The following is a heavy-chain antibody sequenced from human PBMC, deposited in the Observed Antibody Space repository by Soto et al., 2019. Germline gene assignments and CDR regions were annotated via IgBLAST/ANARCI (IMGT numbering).Heavy chain of an antibody. CDR1: GDSVSSNGAC. D-gene: IGHD2-15*01. CDR3: ARVHCSAGTCLDGLDF. Sequence: HTLSLTCVISGDSVSSNGACWNWIRQSPSRGLQWLGRIYYRSKWFHDYAASVESRMAINPDTSRNQFSLQLNYVTPEDTAVYYCARVHCSAGTCLDGLDFWGQGTTVTVSS. CDR2: IYYRSKWFH. V-gene: IGHV6-1*01. J-gene: IGHJ6*02.